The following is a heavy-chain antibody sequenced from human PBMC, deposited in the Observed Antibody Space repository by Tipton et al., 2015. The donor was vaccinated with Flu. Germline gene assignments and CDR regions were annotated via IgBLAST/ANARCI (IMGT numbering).Heavy chain of an antibody. CDR1: GFTFSNYA. CDR2: VSFDGSKK. D-gene: IGHD5-12*01. J-gene: IGHJ3*02. Sequence: SLRLSCAASGFTFSNYAIHWVRRAPGKGLEWVATVSFDGSKKDYANSVKGRFTISRDSSKNTVHLQMNSLRVEDTAMYYCARDPRGYSGYTGGDAFDMWGRGIMVFVSS. CDR3: ARDPRGYSGYTGGDAFDM. V-gene: IGHV3-30*07.